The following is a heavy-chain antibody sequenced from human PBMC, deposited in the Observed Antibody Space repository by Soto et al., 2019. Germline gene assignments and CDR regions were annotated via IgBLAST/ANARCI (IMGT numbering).Heavy chain of an antibody. Sequence: QVQLVQSGAEVKKPGSSVKVSCKASGGTFSSYAISWVRQAPGQGLEWMGGIIPIFGTANYAQKFQGRVTITADESTSTAYMELSSLRSEDTAVYYCARGVPCGGDCSIKGAHYYYYGMDVWGQGTTVTVSS. CDR2: IIPIFGTA. V-gene: IGHV1-69*01. CDR3: ARGVPCGGDCSIKGAHYYYYGMDV. D-gene: IGHD2-21*02. CDR1: GGTFSSYA. J-gene: IGHJ6*02.